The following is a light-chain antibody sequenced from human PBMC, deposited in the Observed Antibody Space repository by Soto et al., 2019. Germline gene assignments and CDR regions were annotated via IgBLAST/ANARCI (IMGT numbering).Light chain of an antibody. CDR3: QQSYNSPFN. Sequence: DIQMTQSPSSLSASVGDRVTITCRASHNIISYLHWYQHKPGKAPKLLIYAASSLQSGVPSRFSGSGSGTDFTLTIDSLQPEDFATYYCQQSYNSPFNFGPGTKVDIK. J-gene: IGKJ3*01. V-gene: IGKV1-39*01. CDR2: AAS. CDR1: HNIISY.